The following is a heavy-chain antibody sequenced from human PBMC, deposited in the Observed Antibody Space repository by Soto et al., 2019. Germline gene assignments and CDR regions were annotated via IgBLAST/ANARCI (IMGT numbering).Heavy chain of an antibody. CDR1: GGTFSSYT. CDR3: AFPLFDCSGGSCYYYYYMDV. D-gene: IGHD2-15*01. J-gene: IGHJ6*03. Sequence: SVKVSCKASGGTFSSYTISWVRQAPGQGLERMGRIIPILGIANYAQKFQGRVTITADKSTSTAYMELSSLRSEDTAVYYCAFPLFDCSGGSCYYYYYMDVWGKGTTVTVSS. CDR2: IIPILGIA. V-gene: IGHV1-69*02.